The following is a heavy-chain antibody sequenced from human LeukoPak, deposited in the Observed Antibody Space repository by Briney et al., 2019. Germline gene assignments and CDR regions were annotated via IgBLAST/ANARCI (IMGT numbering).Heavy chain of an antibody. CDR2: IKQDGSEK. J-gene: IGHJ4*02. V-gene: IGHV3-7*01. D-gene: IGHD3-3*01. Sequence: GGSLRLSCAASGFTFSSYWMSWVRQAPGKGLEWVANIKQDGSEKYYVDSVKGRFTISRDNAKNSLYLQMNSLRAEDTAVYYCARVSDDRYYDFWSGYYRAAYYFDYWGQGTLVTVSS. CDR3: ARVSDDRYYDFWSGYYRAAYYFDY. CDR1: GFTFSSYW.